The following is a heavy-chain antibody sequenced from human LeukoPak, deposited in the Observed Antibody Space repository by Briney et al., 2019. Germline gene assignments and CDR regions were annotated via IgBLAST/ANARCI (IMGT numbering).Heavy chain of an antibody. V-gene: IGHV3-30*04. Sequence: GGSLRLSCAASGFTFSSYAMHWVRQAPGKGLEWVAVISYDGSNKYYADSVKGRFTISRDNSKNTLYLQMNSLRAEDTAVYYCARDSAYYGSGSPYYYGMDVWGKGTTVTVSS. CDR1: GFTFSSYA. CDR2: ISYDGSNK. J-gene: IGHJ6*04. D-gene: IGHD3-10*01. CDR3: ARDSAYYGSGSPYYYGMDV.